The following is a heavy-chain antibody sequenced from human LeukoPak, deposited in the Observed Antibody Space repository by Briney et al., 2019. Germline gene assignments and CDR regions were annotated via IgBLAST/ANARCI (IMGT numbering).Heavy chain of an antibody. CDR3: TRGGESSSSPPSADAFDI. J-gene: IGHJ3*02. CDR2: ISYDGSNK. CDR1: GFTFSSYA. Sequence: GGSLRLSCAASGFTFSSYAMHWVRQAPGKGLEWVAVISYDGSNKYYADSVKGRFTISRDNSKNTLYLQMNSLRAEDTAVYYCTRGGESSSSPPSADAFDIWGQGTMVTVSS. D-gene: IGHD6-6*01. V-gene: IGHV3-30-3*01.